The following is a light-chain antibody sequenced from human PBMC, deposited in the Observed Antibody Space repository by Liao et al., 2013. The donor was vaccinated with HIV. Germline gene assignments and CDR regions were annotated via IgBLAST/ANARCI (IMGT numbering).Light chain of an antibody. V-gene: IGLV3-1*01. CDR1: GLGDKF. CDR2: EDS. Sequence: SFDLTQPPSMAVSAGQTASITCSGQGLGDKFTCWFQQRPGQSPVMIIYEDSKRPSGIPERFSGSNSGNTATLTISGTQAMDEADYYCQTWDSSTVVFGGGTKLTVL. CDR3: QTWDSSTVV. J-gene: IGLJ2*01.